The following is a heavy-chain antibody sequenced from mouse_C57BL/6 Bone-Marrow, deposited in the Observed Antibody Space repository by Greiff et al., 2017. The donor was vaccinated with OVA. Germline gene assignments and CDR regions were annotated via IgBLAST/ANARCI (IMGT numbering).Heavy chain of an antibody. CDR2: IDPETGGT. Sequence: QVHVKQSGAELVRPGASVTLSCKASGYTFTDYEMHWVKQTPVHGLEWIGAIDPETGGTAYNQKFKGKAILTADKSSSTAYMELRSLTSEDSAVYYCTRSTYYYGSSVDYWGQGTTLTVSS. CDR1: GYTFTDYE. V-gene: IGHV1-15*01. J-gene: IGHJ2*01. D-gene: IGHD1-1*01. CDR3: TRSTYYYGSSVDY.